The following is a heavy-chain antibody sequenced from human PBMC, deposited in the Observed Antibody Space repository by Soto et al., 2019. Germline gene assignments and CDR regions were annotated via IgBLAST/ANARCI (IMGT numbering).Heavy chain of an antibody. J-gene: IGHJ3*02. Sequence: GGSLRLSCAASGFTFSSYAMSWVRQAPGKGLEWVSAISGSGGSTYYADSVKGRFTISRDNSKNTLYLQMNSLRAEDTAVYYCAKGDILTGYGPGAFDIWGQGTMVTVSS. CDR2: ISGSGGST. V-gene: IGHV3-23*01. CDR1: GFTFSSYA. CDR3: AKGDILTGYGPGAFDI. D-gene: IGHD3-9*01.